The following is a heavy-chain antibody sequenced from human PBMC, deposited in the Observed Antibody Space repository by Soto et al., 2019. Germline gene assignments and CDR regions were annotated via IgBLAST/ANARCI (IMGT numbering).Heavy chain of an antibody. D-gene: IGHD2-8*01. V-gene: IGHV3-74*01. CDR1: GFTFSSYP. CDR3: VRGTNGWRGMDY. J-gene: IGHJ4*02. CDR2: ITEDGSGT. Sequence: SGGSLRLSCATSGFTFSSYPLHWVRQAPGKGPVWVSRITEDGSGTTYADSVKGRFTVTRDNAKNTMYLQMSGLGAEDTAVYHCVRGTNGWRGMDYWGQGPLVTVCS.